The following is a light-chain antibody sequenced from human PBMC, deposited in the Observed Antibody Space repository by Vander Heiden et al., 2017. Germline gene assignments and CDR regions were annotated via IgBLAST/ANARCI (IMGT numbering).Light chain of an antibody. CDR2: EDN. J-gene: IGLJ3*02. Sequence: FMLTQPPSVSASPVNTVTISCTRSSGSIASNYVQWYQQRPGSSPTNVIYEDNQRPSGVSDRFSGSIDSSSNSASLTISGLKTEDEADYYCQSYDSSNWVFGGGTKLTVV. CDR1: SGSIASNY. CDR3: QSYDSSNWV. V-gene: IGLV6-57*01.